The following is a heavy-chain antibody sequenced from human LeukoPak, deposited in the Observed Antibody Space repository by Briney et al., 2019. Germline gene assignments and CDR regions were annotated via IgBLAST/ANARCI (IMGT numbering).Heavy chain of an antibody. Sequence: SETLSLTCTVSGGSISSYYWSWIRQPPGKGLEWIGYIHYSGSTNYNPSLKSRVTISVDTSKNQFSLKLSSVTAADTAVYYCASEDSSVYYYDYWGQGTLVTVSS. J-gene: IGHJ4*02. V-gene: IGHV4-59*01. CDR3: ASEDSSVYYYDY. D-gene: IGHD3-22*01. CDR2: IHYSGST. CDR1: GGSISSYY.